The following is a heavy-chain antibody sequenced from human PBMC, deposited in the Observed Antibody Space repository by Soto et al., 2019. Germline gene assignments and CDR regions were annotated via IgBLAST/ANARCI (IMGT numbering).Heavy chain of an antibody. CDR2: IYSGGST. Sequence: EVQLVESGGGLVQPGGSLRLSCAASGFTVSSNYMSWVRQAPGKGLEWVSVIYSGGSTYYEDSVEGRFTISRDNSKNTMYLQMNSLRAEDTAVDYCARDTLSSSHPPQDDYLGVWGRGTTVTVAS. J-gene: IGHJ6*03. V-gene: IGHV3-66*01. CDR3: ARDTLSSSHPPQDDYLGV. CDR1: GFTVSSNY. D-gene: IGHD6-6*01.